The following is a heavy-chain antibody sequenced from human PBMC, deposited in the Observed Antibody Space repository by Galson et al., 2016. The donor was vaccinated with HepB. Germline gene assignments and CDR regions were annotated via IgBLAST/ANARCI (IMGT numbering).Heavy chain of an antibody. CDR2: ISSSSTYI. J-gene: IGHJ4*02. CDR3: ARDLFRCDY. CDR1: GFSFSGYS. Sequence: SLRLSCAVSGFSFSGYSMSWVRQSPGKGLEWVSSISSSSTYIYYADSVKGRFTISRDNAKNSLHLQMNSLRAEDTAVYYCARDLFRCDYWGQGTLVTVSS. D-gene: IGHD3-10*01. V-gene: IGHV3-21*01.